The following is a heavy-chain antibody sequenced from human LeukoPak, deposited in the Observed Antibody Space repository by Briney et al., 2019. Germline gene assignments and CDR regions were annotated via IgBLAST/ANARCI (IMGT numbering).Heavy chain of an antibody. V-gene: IGHV1-69*04. J-gene: IGHJ4*02. D-gene: IGHD3-10*01. CDR1: GGTFSSYA. Sequence: ASVKVSCKASGGTFSSYAISWVRRAPGQGLEWMGRIIPILGIANYAQKFQGRVTITADKSTSTAYMELSSLRSEDTAVYYCARDDNSYYYGSGSPGYWGQGTLVTVSS. CDR2: IIPILGIA. CDR3: ARDDNSYYYGSGSPGY.